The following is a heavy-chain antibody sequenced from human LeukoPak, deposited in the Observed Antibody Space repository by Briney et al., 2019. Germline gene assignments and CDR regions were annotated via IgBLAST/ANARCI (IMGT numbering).Heavy chain of an antibody. CDR3: ARGDYDSSGLFDY. J-gene: IGHJ4*02. Sequence: GGSLRLSCAASGFTFSSYWMHWVRQAPGKGLVWVSRINSDGSSTSYADSVKGRFTISRDNAKNTLYLQMNSLRAEDTAVYYCARGDYDSSGLFDYWGQGTLVTVSS. CDR1: GFTFSSYW. CDR2: INSDGSST. D-gene: IGHD3-22*01. V-gene: IGHV3-74*01.